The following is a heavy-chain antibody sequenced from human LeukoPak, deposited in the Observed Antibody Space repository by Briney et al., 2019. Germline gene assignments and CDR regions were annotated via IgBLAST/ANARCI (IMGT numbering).Heavy chain of an antibody. D-gene: IGHD2-21*02. Sequence: ASVKVSCKASGYIFTGYYMHWVRQAPGQGLEWMGWINPNSGGTNYAQKFQGRVTMTRDTSISTAYMELSRLRSDDTAVYYCARDLYCGGDCYPNDAFDIWGQGTMVTVSS. V-gene: IGHV1-2*02. CDR1: GYIFTGYY. CDR2: INPNSGGT. J-gene: IGHJ3*02. CDR3: ARDLYCGGDCYPNDAFDI.